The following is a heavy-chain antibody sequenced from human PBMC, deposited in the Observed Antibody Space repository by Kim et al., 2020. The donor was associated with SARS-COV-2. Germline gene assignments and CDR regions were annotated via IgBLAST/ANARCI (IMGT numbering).Heavy chain of an antibody. CDR2: INPNSGGT. V-gene: IGHV1-2*02. CDR3: ARANYGGNSEGDY. CDR1: GYTFTGYY. J-gene: IGHJ4*02. Sequence: ASVKVSCKASGYTFTGYYMHWVRQAPGQGLEWMGWINPNSGGTNYAQKFQGRVTMTRDTSISTAYMELSRLRSDDTAVYYCARANYGGNSEGDYWGQGTLVTVSS. D-gene: IGHD2-21*02.